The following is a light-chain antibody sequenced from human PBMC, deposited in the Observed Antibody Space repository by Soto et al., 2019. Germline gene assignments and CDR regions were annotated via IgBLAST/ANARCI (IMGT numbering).Light chain of an antibody. CDR3: QSYDSSLTTFV. CDR2: DVS. V-gene: IGLV2-14*01. Sequence: SVLTQPASVSGSPGQSVTISCTGSSSDVGYSNFVSWYQQLPGKAPKLMIYDVSDRPSGVSNRFSGSKSGSTASLTISGLQPEDEADYYCQSYDSSLTTFVFGTGTKVTVL. CDR1: SSDVGYSNF. J-gene: IGLJ1*01.